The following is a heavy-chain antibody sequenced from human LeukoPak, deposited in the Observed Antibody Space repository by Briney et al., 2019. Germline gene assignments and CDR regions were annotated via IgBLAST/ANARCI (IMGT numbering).Heavy chain of an antibody. V-gene: IGHV3-21*01. Sequence: GGSLRLSGASSGFTFSSYSMNWVRQAPEKGLEWVSSISSSSSYIYYADSVRGRFTIPRDNAKNSLYLQMNSLRAEDTAVYYCAREFDSSGYYPGENTFDYWGQGTLVTVS. D-gene: IGHD3-22*01. CDR2: ISSSSSYI. CDR1: GFTFSSYS. CDR3: AREFDSSGYYPGENTFDY. J-gene: IGHJ4*02.